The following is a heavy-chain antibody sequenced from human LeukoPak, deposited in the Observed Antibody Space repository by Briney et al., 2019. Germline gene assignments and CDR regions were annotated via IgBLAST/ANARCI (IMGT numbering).Heavy chain of an antibody. D-gene: IGHD4-17*01. CDR3: ARLSYGDKREDY. CDR1: GGSISSYY. Sequence: SEILSLTCTVSGGSISSYYWSWIRQPPGKGLEWIGYIYYSGSTNYNPSLKSRVTISVDTSKNQFSLKLSSVTAADTAVYYCARLSYGDKREDYWGQGTLVTVSS. J-gene: IGHJ4*02. CDR2: IYYSGST. V-gene: IGHV4-59*01.